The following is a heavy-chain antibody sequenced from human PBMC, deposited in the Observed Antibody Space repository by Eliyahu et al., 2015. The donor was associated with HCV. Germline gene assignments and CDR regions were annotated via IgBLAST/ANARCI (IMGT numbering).Heavy chain of an antibody. CDR2: IDPSDSYT. CDR3: ARHRGIWMEGMDV. Sequence: EVQLVQSGAEVKKPGESLRISCXGSGYSFTSHWISWVRQMPGKGLEWMGRIDPSDSYTKYSPSFQGHVTISADKSIGTAYLQWSSLKASDTAMYYCARHRGIWMEGMDVWGQGTTVTVSS. V-gene: IGHV5-10-1*01. D-gene: IGHD1-1*01. J-gene: IGHJ6*02. CDR1: GYSFTSHW.